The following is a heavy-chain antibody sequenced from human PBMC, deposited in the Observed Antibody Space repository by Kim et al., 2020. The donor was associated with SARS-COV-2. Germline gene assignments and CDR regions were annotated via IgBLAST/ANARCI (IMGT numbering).Heavy chain of an antibody. J-gene: IGHJ4*02. CDR1: GFSLGDYA. D-gene: IGHD3-22*01. CDR2: INWNSVTI. V-gene: IGHV3-9*01. Sequence: SLRLSCAASGFSLGDYAMHWVRQAPGKGLEWVSYINWNSVTIAYADSMKGRFTISRDNAKKSLYLQMNSLRVEDTALYFCARDYYDRSGYYRFEYWGQGTLVTVSS. CDR3: ARDYYDRSGYYRFEY.